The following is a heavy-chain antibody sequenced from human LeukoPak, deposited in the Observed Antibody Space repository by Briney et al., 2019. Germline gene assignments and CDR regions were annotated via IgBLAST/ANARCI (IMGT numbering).Heavy chain of an antibody. J-gene: IGHJ5*02. Sequence: PSETLSLTCTVSGGSISSYYWSWLRQPPGKGLEWIGYIYYSGSTNYNPSLKSRVTISVDTSKNQFSLKLSSVTAADTAVYYCARVGDIVVVPAAMPAWFDPWGQGTLVTVSS. D-gene: IGHD2-2*01. CDR3: ARVGDIVVVPAAMPAWFDP. CDR1: GGSISSYY. CDR2: IYYSGST. V-gene: IGHV4-59*01.